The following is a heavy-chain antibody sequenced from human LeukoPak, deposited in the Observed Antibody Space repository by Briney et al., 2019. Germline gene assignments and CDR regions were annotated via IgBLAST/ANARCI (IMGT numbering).Heavy chain of an antibody. CDR1: GFTFSSYA. CDR3: AIDRSIYCSSSGCYLNWFDP. Sequence: GGSLRLSCAASGFTFSSYAMSWVRQTPGKGLEWVAAISGSGDRTYYADSVKGRFAISRDNSKNTLYLQMNSLRADDTAVYYCAIDRSIYCSSSGCYLNWFDPWGQGALVTVSS. D-gene: IGHD2-2*01. J-gene: IGHJ5*02. CDR2: ISGSGDRT. V-gene: IGHV3-23*01.